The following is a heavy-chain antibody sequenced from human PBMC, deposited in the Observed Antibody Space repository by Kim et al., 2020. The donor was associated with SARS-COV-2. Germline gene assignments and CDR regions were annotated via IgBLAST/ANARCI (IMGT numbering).Heavy chain of an antibody. CDR3: AKGFHAVRGGCAFDI. V-gene: IGHV3-9*01. J-gene: IGHJ3*02. D-gene: IGHD3-10*01. Sequence: DFVKGQFTLSRDNAKNSLYLKMNSLRAEDTALYYCAKGFHAVRGGCAFDIWGQGTMVTVSS.